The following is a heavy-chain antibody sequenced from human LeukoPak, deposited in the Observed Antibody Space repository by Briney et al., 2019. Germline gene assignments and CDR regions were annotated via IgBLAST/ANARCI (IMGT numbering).Heavy chain of an antibody. V-gene: IGHV4-39*01. CDR1: GGSISSSSYY. CDR2: IYYSGST. CDR3: ARLDYPPL. Sequence: SETLSLTCTLSGGSISSSSYYWGWIRQPPGKGLEWIGSIYYSGSTYYNPSLKSRVTISVDTSKNQFSLKLTSVTAADTAVYYCARLDYPPLWGQGTLVTVSS. D-gene: IGHD3/OR15-3a*01. J-gene: IGHJ4*02.